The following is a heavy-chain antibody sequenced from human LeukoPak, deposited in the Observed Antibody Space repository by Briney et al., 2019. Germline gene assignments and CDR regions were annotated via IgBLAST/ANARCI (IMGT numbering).Heavy chain of an antibody. Sequence: GGSPRLSCAASGFTFSDYYMSWIRQAPGKGLEWVSYISSSGSTIYYADSVKGRFTISRDNAKNSLYLQMNSLRAEDTAVYYCARDPYSGSYGNYYYYFMDVWGKGTTVTISS. CDR3: ARDPYSGSYGNYYYYFMDV. CDR1: GFTFSDYY. J-gene: IGHJ6*03. V-gene: IGHV3-11*04. CDR2: ISSSGSTI. D-gene: IGHD1-26*01.